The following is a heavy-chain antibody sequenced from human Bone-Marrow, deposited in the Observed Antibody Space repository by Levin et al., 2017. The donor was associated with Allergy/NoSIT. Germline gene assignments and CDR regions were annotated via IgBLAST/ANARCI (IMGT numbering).Heavy chain of an antibody. V-gene: IGHV3-23*01. CDR2: ISDSGGST. CDR1: GFTFNIYA. Sequence: ASVKVSCAASGFTFNIYAMSWVRQAPGKGLEWVSAISDSGGSTYYAGSVKGRFIISRDNSKNTLYLFMNSLRAEDTAVYYCAKDNWVGISPRATYGLDVWGQGTTVTVSS. D-gene: IGHD7-27*01. J-gene: IGHJ6*02. CDR3: AKDNWVGISPRATYGLDV.